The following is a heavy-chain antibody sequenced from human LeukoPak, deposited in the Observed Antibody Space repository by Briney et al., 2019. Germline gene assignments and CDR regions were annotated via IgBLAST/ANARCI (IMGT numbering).Heavy chain of an antibody. CDR3: AKASTPYCSSTSCHLDY. J-gene: IGHJ4*02. CDR2: ISASGPGT. V-gene: IGHV3-23*01. CDR1: DFTFSNYP. D-gene: IGHD2-2*01. Sequence: PGGSLRLSCAASDFTFSNYPMHWVRQAPGKGLEWVSTISASGPGTYYADSVKGRFTISRDNSKNTLYLQMNSLRAEDTAVYYCAKASTPYCSSTSCHLDYWGQGTLVTVSS.